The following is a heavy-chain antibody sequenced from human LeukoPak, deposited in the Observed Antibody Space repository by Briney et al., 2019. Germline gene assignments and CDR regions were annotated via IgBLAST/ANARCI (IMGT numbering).Heavy chain of an antibody. CDR3: ARPGRATVTRLDY. CDR1: GYTFTIYW. V-gene: IGHV5-51*01. CDR2: VYPDNSKT. D-gene: IGHD4-17*01. Sequence: GESLRISCKGSGYTFTIYWIAWVRQMPGKGLEWMGIVYPDNSKTIYSPSFQGQVTISADKSINTAYLQWSSLKASDTAMYYCARPGRATVTRLDYWGQGTLVTVSS. J-gene: IGHJ4*02.